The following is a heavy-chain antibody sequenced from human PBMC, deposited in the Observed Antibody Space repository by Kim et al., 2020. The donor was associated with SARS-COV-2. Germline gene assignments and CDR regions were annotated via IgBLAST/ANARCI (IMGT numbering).Heavy chain of an antibody. V-gene: IGHV4-39*07. Sequence: SETLSLTCTVSGGSIISSTHYWGWVRQAPGKGLEWIGSVSDDGKTWYDPSLKSRVTLSIDKSNNQFFLRLTSVTAADTAVYFCVKVDEEFDNWGQGNLVT. CDR2: VSDDGKT. J-gene: IGHJ4*02. CDR1: GGSIISSTHY. CDR3: VKVDEEFDN.